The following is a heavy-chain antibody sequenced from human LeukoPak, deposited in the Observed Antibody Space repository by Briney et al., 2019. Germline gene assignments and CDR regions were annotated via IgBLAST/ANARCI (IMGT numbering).Heavy chain of an antibody. CDR1: GYTFTSYD. J-gene: IGHJ5*02. D-gene: IGHD4-23*01. V-gene: IGHV1-8*01. CDR2: MSPNSGNT. Sequence: ASVKVSCKASGYTFTSYDINWVRQATGQGLEWMGWMSPNSGNTGYAQKFQGRVTLTRSTSISTAYMELRSLTSEDTAVYYCARDYGGNSGWFDPWGQGTLVTVSS. CDR3: ARDYGGNSGWFDP.